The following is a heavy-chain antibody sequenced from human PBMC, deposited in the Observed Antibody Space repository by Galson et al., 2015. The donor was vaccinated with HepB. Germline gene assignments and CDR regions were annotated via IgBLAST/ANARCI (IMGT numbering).Heavy chain of an antibody. Sequence: CAISGDSVSSNNAVWNWIRQSPSRGLEWLGRTYYRSKWYNDYAVSVKSRITINPDTSKNQFSLQLNSVTPEDTAVHYCARENTLVRGVINAYDYWGQGTLVTVSS. CDR2: TYYRSKWYN. D-gene: IGHD3-10*01. CDR3: ARENTLVRGVINAYDY. CDR1: GDSVSSNNAV. J-gene: IGHJ4*02. V-gene: IGHV6-1*01.